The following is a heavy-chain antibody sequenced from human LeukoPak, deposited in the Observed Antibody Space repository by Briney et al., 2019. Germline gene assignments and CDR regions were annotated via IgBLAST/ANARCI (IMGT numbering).Heavy chain of an antibody. V-gene: IGHV3-48*04. CDR2: VSGTANNI. D-gene: IGHD2-15*01. Sequence: RSLRLSCAASGFTFSDYTMNWVRQAPGKGLEWVSSVSGTANNIYYADSVKGRFIISRDNANNSLCLQMNSLRAEDTAVYFCAPRKVLSVARALDHWGQGTLVTVSS. J-gene: IGHJ1*01. CDR3: APRKVLSVARALDH. CDR1: GFTFSDYT.